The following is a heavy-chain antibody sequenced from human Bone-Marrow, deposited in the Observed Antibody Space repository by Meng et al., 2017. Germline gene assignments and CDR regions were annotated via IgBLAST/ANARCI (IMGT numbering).Heavy chain of an antibody. J-gene: IGHJ4*02. CDR1: SVSISSTNW. Sequence: QVQLQESGPGLVKPSGTLSLTCAVASVSISSTNWWGWVRQPPGKGLEWIGEIHQDGYTNYSPSLKSRVTISVDKSRSQFSLKLNSVTAADTAVYYWARLGPPIAAGDPFDYWGQGTLVTVSS. CDR3: ARLGPPIAAGDPFDY. CDR2: IHQDGYT. D-gene: IGHD6-13*01. V-gene: IGHV4-4*02.